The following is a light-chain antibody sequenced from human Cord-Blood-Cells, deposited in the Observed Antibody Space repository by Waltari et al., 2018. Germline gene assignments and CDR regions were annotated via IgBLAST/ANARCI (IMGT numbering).Light chain of an antibody. CDR2: QDR. CDR3: QAWDSSTVV. V-gene: IGLV3-1*01. Sequence: SSALTQPPSVSVSPGQTASITCSGDKLGDNYSCWYQQKPGQSPVLVIDQDRKRPSGIPERFSGSNSGNTATLTISGTQAMDEADYYCQAWDSSTVVFGGGTKLTVL. J-gene: IGLJ2*01. CDR1: KLGDNY.